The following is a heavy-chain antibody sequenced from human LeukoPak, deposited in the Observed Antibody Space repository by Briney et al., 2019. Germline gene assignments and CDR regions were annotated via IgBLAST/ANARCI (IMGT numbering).Heavy chain of an antibody. Sequence: ASVKVSCKASGYTFTSYDINSVRQTTGQRLGWMGWMKPNSGDTGYAQTFQGRVTMTRNTSISTAYMELSSLRSEDTAVYCCAGGEDERFNWGQGTLVTVSS. CDR3: AGGEDERFN. J-gene: IGHJ4*02. V-gene: IGHV1-8*01. CDR1: GYTFTSYD. CDR2: MKPNSGDT.